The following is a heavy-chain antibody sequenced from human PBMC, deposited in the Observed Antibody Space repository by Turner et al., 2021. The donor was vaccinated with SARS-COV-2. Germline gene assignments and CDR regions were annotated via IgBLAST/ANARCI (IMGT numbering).Heavy chain of an antibody. V-gene: IGHV3-21*01. CDR1: GFTFSSYS. CDR2: ISYSSTYI. Sequence: EVQLVESGGGLVKPGGSLRLSCAASGFTFSSYSMNWVRQAPGKGLEWVSSISYSSTYIYYADSVKGRFTISRDNAKTSLYLQMNSLRAEDTAVYYCARDHRPVVVPAAKRAGSYYYGMDVWGQGTTVTVSS. D-gene: IGHD2-2*01. CDR3: ARDHRPVVVPAAKRAGSYYYGMDV. J-gene: IGHJ6*02.